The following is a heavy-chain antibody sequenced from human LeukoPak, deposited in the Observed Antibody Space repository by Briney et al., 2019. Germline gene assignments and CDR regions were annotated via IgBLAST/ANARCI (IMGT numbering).Heavy chain of an antibody. J-gene: IGHJ4*02. Sequence: SEALSLTCAVSGGSISSSNWWSWVRQPPGKGLEWIGEIYHSGSTNYNPSLKSRVTISVDKSKNQFSLKLSSVTAADTAVYYCATHPLYSGSLSYWGQGTLVTVSS. CDR3: ATHPLYSGSLSY. CDR1: GGSISSSNW. CDR2: IYHSGST. V-gene: IGHV4-4*02. D-gene: IGHD1-26*01.